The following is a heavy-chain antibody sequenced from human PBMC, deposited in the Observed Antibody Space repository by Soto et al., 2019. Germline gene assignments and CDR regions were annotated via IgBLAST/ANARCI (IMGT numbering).Heavy chain of an antibody. V-gene: IGHV3-23*01. D-gene: IGHD6-19*01. CDR2: ISGSGGST. CDR3: ASRSSGWYFDY. CDR1: GFTFSSYA. Sequence: EVQLLESGGGLVQPGGSLRLSCAASGFTFSSYAMNWVRQGPGKGLEWVSVISGSGGSTYYADSVKGRFTISRDNSKNPLYLQMNSLRAEDTAVYYCASRSSGWYFDYWGQGTLVTVSS. J-gene: IGHJ4*02.